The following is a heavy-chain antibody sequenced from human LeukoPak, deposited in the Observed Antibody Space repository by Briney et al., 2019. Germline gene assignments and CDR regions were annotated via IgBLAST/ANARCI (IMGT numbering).Heavy chain of an antibody. CDR1: GYTFTSYD. CDR3: ARDAGAAAGLPAEYFQH. J-gene: IGHJ1*01. V-gene: IGHV1-8*01. CDR2: MNPNSANT. D-gene: IGHD6-13*01. Sequence: ASVKVSCKASGYTFTSYDINWVRQATGQGLEWMGWMNPNSANTGYGQKFQGRVTMTRNTSISTAYMELSSLRYEDTAVYYCARDAGAAAGLPAEYFQHWGQGTLVTVSS.